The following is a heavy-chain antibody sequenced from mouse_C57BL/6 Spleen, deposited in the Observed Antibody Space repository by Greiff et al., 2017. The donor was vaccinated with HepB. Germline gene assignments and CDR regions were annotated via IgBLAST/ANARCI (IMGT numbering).Heavy chain of an antibody. J-gene: IGHJ1*03. CDR1: GYTFTGYW. D-gene: IGHD1-1*01. Sequence: QVQLQQSGAELMKPGASVKLSCKATGYTFTGYWIEWVKQRPGHGLEWIGEILPGSGSTNYNETFKCKATFTADTSSNTAYMQLSSLTPEDSAIYYCAVFITTVVATEDFDVWGTGTTVTVSS. CDR2: ILPGSGST. CDR3: AVFITTVVATEDFDV. V-gene: IGHV1-9*01.